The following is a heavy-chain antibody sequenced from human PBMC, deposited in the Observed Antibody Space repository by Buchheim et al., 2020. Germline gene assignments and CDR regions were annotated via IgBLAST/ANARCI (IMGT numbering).Heavy chain of an antibody. CDR2: ISGSGATT. CDR3: ARGSRGYTNYYFDY. V-gene: IGHV3-23*04. Sequence: EVQLVDSGGGLVQPGESLRLPCAASGFSFSGYAMSWVRQAPGKGLEWVSSISGSGATTFNADSVKGRFTISRDNYKNMLYLQMNSLRAEDTAVYFCARGSRGYTNYYFDYWGQGTL. J-gene: IGHJ4*02. D-gene: IGHD4-11*01. CDR1: GFSFSGYA.